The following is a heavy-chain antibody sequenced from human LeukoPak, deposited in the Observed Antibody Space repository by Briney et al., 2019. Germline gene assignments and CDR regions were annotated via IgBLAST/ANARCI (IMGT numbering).Heavy chain of an antibody. J-gene: IGHJ3*01. CDR3: ARDFFGVVTVSRAFDV. D-gene: IGHD2-21*02. Sequence: SETLSLTCTVSGYSISRGYYWGWIRQPPGKGLEWIGNIYHSGSTYYNPSLKSRVTISVDTSKNQFSLKLRSVTAADTAVYYCARDFFGVVTVSRAFDVWGQGTMVTVSS. CDR2: IYHSGST. V-gene: IGHV4-38-2*02. CDR1: GYSISRGYY.